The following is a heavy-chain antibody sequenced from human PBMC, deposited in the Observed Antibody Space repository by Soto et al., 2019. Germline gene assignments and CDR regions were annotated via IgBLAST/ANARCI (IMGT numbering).Heavy chain of an antibody. CDR1: GDSVSSNSAA. CDR2: TYYRSKWYN. V-gene: IGHV6-1*01. Sequence: SQTLSLTCDISGDSVSSNSAAWNWNRQSPSRGLEWLGRTYYRSKWYNDYGVCVKSRLAINPDTSKSQFSLQLNSVTPEDTAVYYCARILGSLGHHYYYCGMDGWCQGTTGPVSS. CDR3: ARILGSLGHHYYYCGMDG. J-gene: IGHJ6*02. D-gene: IGHD6-6*01.